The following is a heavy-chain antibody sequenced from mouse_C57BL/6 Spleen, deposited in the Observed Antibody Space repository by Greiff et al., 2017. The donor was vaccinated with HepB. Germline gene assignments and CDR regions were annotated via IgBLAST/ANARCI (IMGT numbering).Heavy chain of an antibody. Sequence: VQLQQSGAELAKPGASVKLSCKASGYTFTSYWMHWVKQRPGQGLEWIGYINPSSGYTKYNQKFKDKATLTADKSSSTAYMQLSSLTDEYSAFYDCASGAAHATFAYWGQGTLVTVSA. CDR2: INPSSGYT. V-gene: IGHV1-7*01. CDR3: ASGAAHATFAY. CDR1: GYTFTSYW. D-gene: IGHD3-2*02. J-gene: IGHJ3*01.